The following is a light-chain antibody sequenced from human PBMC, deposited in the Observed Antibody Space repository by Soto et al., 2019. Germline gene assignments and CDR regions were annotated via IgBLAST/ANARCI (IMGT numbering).Light chain of an antibody. CDR3: LQYLNYPLT. J-gene: IGKJ4*01. CDR2: RAS. Sequence: DIQMTQSPSTLSGSVGDRVTITCRASQSISSELAWYQQKPGKAPNLLIYRASSLKTGVPSRFSGSGSGTQFTLTVSSLRPDDFATYYCLQYLNYPLTFGGGTKVDIK. V-gene: IGKV1-5*03. CDR1: QSISSE.